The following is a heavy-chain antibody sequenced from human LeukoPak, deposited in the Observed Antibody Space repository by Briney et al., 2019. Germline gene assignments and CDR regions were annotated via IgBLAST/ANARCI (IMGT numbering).Heavy chain of an antibody. D-gene: IGHD6-6*01. CDR3: ARSLRQIAARPRWEFDY. J-gene: IGHJ4*02. V-gene: IGHV4-4*09. CDR2: IYTSGST. Sequence: SETLSLTCTVSGGSISSYYWSWIRQPPGKGLEWIGYIYTSGSTNYNPSLKSRVTISVDTSKNQFSPKLSSVTAADTAVYYCARSLRQIAARPRWEFDYWGQGTLVTVSS. CDR1: GGSISSYY.